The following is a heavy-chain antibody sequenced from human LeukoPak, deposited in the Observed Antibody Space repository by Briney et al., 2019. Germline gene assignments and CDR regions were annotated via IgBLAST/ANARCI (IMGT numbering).Heavy chain of an antibody. Sequence: SETLSLTCAVSGGSISSGGYYWSWIRQHPGKGLEWIGYIYYSGSTYYNPSLKSRVTISVDTSKNQFSLKLSSVTAADTAVYYCAGKAGYSYGLDYWGQGTLVTVSS. CDR3: AGKAGYSYGLDY. V-gene: IGHV4-31*02. D-gene: IGHD5-18*01. J-gene: IGHJ4*02. CDR2: IYYSGST. CDR1: GGSISSGGYY.